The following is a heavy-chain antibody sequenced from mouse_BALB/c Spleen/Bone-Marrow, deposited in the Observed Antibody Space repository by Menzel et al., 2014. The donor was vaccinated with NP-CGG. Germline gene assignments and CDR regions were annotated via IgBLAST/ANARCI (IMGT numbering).Heavy chain of an antibody. CDR1: GFTFXNYG. CDR2: INSNGGIT. D-gene: IGHD3-2*02. CDR3: TKNQEAFDY. J-gene: IGHJ2*01. V-gene: IGHV5-6-3*01. Sequence: EVNVVDSGGGSVQPGGSLKLSCAASGFTFXNYGMSWVRQTPDKRLELVATINSNGGITYYPDSVKGRFTISRDNAKNTLYLQMSSLKSEDTARYYWTKNQEAFDYWGQGTARAVSS.